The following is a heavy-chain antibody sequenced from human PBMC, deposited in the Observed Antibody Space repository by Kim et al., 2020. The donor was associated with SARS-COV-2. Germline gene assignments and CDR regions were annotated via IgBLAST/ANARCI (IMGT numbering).Heavy chain of an antibody. Sequence: GGSLRLSCAAARLTFSTYWIYRVHQALVMMWLCVPRMNSEGSSNNYAESVKGRFTISRDNAKNTLYLQMNSLIAEDTAVYYCARPSSTSCPCYYMDVWGKGTPVTVSS. V-gene: IGHV3-74*01. CDR3: ARPSSTSCPCYYMDV. CDR1: RLTFSTYW. CDR2: MNSEGSSN. D-gene: IGHD2-2*01. J-gene: IGHJ6*03.